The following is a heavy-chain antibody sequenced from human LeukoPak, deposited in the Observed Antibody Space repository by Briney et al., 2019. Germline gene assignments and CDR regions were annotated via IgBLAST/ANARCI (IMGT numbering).Heavy chain of an antibody. Sequence: SETLSLTCTVSGYSISSGYYWGWIRQPPGKGLEWIGSIYHSGSTNYNPSLKSRVTISVDTSKNQFSLKLSSVTAADTAVYYCARGGRSSGWRGRGYYFDYWGQGTLVTVSS. CDR1: GYSISSGYY. D-gene: IGHD6-19*01. CDR3: ARGGRSSGWRGRGYYFDY. J-gene: IGHJ4*02. CDR2: IYHSGST. V-gene: IGHV4-38-2*02.